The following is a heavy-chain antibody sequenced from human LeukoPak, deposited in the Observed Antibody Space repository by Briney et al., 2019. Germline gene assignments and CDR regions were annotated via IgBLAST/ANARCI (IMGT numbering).Heavy chain of an antibody. Sequence: GGSLRLSCTASGFTFDDYAMHWVRQAPGKGLEWVSLISVDGDTTFYADSVKGRFTISRANSKNSLYLQMNSLTTEDTALYYCAKDLKRRHSYGPYYNYYYGLDVWGQGTSVTVSS. CDR2: ISVDGDTT. CDR3: AKDLKRRHSYGPYYNYYYGLDV. CDR1: GFTFDDYA. V-gene: IGHV3-43*02. D-gene: IGHD5-18*01. J-gene: IGHJ6*02.